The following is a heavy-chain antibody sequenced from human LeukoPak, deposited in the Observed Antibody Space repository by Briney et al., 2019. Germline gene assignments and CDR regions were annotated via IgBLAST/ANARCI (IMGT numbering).Heavy chain of an antibody. V-gene: IGHV4-59*08. Sequence: WETLSLTCTVSGGSISSYYWSWIRQPPGKGLEWIAYIYYSGSTNYNPSLKSRVTISVDTSKNQFSLKLSSVTAADTAVYYCARHQRGYCTSTSCYEFDNWGQGTLVTVSS. CDR2: IYYSGST. D-gene: IGHD2-2*01. CDR1: GGSISSYY. J-gene: IGHJ4*02. CDR3: ARHQRGYCTSTSCYEFDN.